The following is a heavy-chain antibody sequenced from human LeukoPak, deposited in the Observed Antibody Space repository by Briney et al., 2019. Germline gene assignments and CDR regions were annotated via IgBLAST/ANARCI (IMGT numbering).Heavy chain of an antibody. CDR3: ARGRPYYDFWSGYPTIGENYYYYGMDV. D-gene: IGHD3-3*01. J-gene: IGHJ6*02. CDR2: INHSGST. V-gene: IGHV4-34*01. CDR1: GGSFSGYY. Sequence: SETLSLTCAVYGGSFSGYYWSWIRQPPGKGLEWIGEINHSGSTNYIPSLKSRVTISVDTSKNQFSLKLSSVTAADTAVYYCARGRPYYDFWSGYPTIGENYYYYGMDVWGQGTTVTVSS.